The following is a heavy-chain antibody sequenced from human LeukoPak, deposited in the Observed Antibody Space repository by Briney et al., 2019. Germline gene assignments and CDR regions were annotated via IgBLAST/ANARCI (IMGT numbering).Heavy chain of an antibody. CDR2: INPNSGGT. Sequence: ASVKVSCKASGYTFTGYYMHWVRQAPGQGLEWMGWINPNSGGTNYAQKFQGWVTMTRDTSISTAYMELRSLRSDDTAVYYCARDHGSGWYSDAFDIWGQGTMVTVSS. CDR3: ARDHGSGWYSDAFDI. V-gene: IGHV1-2*04. J-gene: IGHJ3*02. CDR1: GYTFTGYY. D-gene: IGHD6-19*01.